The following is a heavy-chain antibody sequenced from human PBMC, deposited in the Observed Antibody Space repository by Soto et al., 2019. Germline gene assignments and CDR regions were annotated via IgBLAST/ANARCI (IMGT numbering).Heavy chain of an antibody. D-gene: IGHD6-13*01. CDR3: ARTRIAAAGIRHYYYYMDV. V-gene: IGHV4-59*01. J-gene: IGHJ6*03. Sequence: SETLSLPCTVSGGSISSYYWSWIRQPPGKGLEWIGYIYYSGSTNYNPSLKSRVTISVDTSKNQFSLKLSSVTAADTAVYYCARTRIAAAGIRHYYYYMDVWGKGTTVTVSS. CDR1: GGSISSYY. CDR2: IYYSGST.